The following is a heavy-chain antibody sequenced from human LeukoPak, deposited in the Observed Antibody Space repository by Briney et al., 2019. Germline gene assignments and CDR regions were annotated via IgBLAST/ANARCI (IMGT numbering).Heavy chain of an antibody. CDR3: AKRARYNSARATDFDS. CDR2: ISYDGSNK. J-gene: IGHJ4*02. V-gene: IGHV3-30*18. CDR1: GFTFSSYG. D-gene: IGHD6-19*01. Sequence: GRSLRLSCAASGFTFSSYGMHWVRQAPGKGLEWVAVISYDGSNKYYADSVKGRFTISRDNSNNLVYLQMNNLRAEDTAEYYCAKRARYNSARATDFDSWGQGTQVTVSS.